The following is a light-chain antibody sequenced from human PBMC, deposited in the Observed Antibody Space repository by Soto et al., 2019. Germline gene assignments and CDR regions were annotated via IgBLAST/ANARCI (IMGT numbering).Light chain of an antibody. CDR2: GAS. Sequence: EIVLTQSPGTLSLSPGERATLSCRASQSVSSSYLAWYQQKPGQAPRLLIYGASSRATGIPDRFSGSGSGTDFTLTISRLEPEDFAVYYCQQYGSSPHTFGQWIKLEIK. CDR3: QQYGSSPHT. CDR1: QSVSSSY. J-gene: IGKJ2*01. V-gene: IGKV3-20*01.